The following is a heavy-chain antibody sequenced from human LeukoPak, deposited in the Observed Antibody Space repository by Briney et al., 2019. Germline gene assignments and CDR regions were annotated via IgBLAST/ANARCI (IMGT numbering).Heavy chain of an antibody. Sequence: GGSLRLSCVVSGFTVSDNYMSWVRQAPGWGLEWVAVIYSGGGGRTDYADSVKGRFTISRDNSKNTLYLQMSSLRAEDTAVYYCARDTPNSQYYYGLGSSPFDHWGLGTLVTVSS. V-gene: IGHV3-66*01. D-gene: IGHD3-10*01. J-gene: IGHJ4*02. CDR1: GFTVSDNY. CDR2: IYSGGGGRT. CDR3: ARDTPNSQYYYGLGSSPFDH.